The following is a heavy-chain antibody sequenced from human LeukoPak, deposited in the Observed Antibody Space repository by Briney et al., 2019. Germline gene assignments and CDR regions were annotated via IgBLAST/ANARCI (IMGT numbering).Heavy chain of an antibody. J-gene: IGHJ4*02. CDR2: ISGNGDNT. CDR1: GVTFSSYA. Sequence: GGSLRLSCVASGVTFSSYAMNWVRQAPGKGLEWVSPISGNGDNTYYVDSVKGRFTISRDNSKSTLFLQMNSLRAEDTAVYYCAKDRRGAYYGSGSFDYWGQGTLVTVSS. CDR3: AKDRRGAYYGSGSFDY. V-gene: IGHV3-23*01. D-gene: IGHD3-10*01.